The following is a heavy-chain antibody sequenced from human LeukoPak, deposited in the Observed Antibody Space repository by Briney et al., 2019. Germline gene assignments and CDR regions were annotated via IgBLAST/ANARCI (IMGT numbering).Heavy chain of an antibody. CDR3: ARDPPIGGADVFDI. D-gene: IGHD3-10*01. CDR1: GYTFTGYY. J-gene: IGHJ3*02. Sequence: EASVKVSCKAAGYTFTGYYMHWVRQAPGQGLEWMGWINPNSGGTNYVQKFQGRVTMTRDTSISTAYMELSRLTSDDTAVYYCARDPPIGGADVFDIWGQGTMVTVSS. CDR2: INPNSGGT. V-gene: IGHV1-2*02.